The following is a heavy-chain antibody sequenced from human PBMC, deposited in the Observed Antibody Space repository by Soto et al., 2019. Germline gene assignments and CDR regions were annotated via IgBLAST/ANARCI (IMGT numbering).Heavy chain of an antibody. J-gene: IGHJ4*02. Sequence: QVQLVESGGGVVQPGRSLRLSCTASGFNFNVYAIHWVRQAPGKGLEWVTLISEDGKKKYFAESVKGRFTVSRDNSKNTVFLHMSSLNPEDTAVYYCVKSAHPATGTLYNFDYWGQGSLVTVSS. CDR2: ISEDGKKK. CDR3: VKSAHPATGTLYNFDY. D-gene: IGHD4-4*01. V-gene: IGHV3-30*18. CDR1: GFNFNVYA.